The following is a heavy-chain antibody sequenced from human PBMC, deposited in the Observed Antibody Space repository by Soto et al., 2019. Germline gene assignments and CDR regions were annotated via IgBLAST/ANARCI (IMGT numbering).Heavy chain of an antibody. CDR3: ARALPEGSSGWYVFVDY. V-gene: IGHV1-18*04. CDR1: GYTFTSYG. Sequence: QVQLVQSGAEVKKPGASVKVSCKASGYTFTSYGISWVRQAPGQGLEWMGWISAYNGNTNYAQKLQGRVTMTTDTSTSTAYLELRSLRSDDTAVYYCARALPEGSSGWYVFVDYWGQGTLVTVSS. J-gene: IGHJ4*02. D-gene: IGHD6-19*01. CDR2: ISAYNGNT.